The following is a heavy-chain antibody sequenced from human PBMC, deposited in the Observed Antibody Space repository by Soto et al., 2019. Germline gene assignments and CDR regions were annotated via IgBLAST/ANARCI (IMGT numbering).Heavy chain of an antibody. CDR3: AKDTSDV. CDR2: ISYEGSNK. Sequence: GGSLRLSCVASGFTFSDYGVHWVRQAPGKGLEWVALISYEGSNKYYADSVKGRFTISRHNSKNTLYLQMVSMRAADTAVYYCAKDTSDVWGQGTTVTVSS. J-gene: IGHJ6*02. CDR1: GFTFSDYG. V-gene: IGHV3-30*18.